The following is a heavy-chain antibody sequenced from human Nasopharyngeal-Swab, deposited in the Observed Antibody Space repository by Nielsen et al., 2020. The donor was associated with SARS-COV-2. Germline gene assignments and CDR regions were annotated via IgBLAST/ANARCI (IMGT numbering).Heavy chain of an antibody. J-gene: IGHJ4*02. Sequence: ASVKVSCKASGDIFTSYDISWGRQARGQGLEWMGWIGAYNGNTNYAQKFQDRVTMTTDTSTSTVYMELRSLRSDDTAVYYCARHGVAEDYWGQGTLVTVSS. CDR1: GDIFTSYD. D-gene: IGHD3-3*01. CDR3: ARHGVAEDY. V-gene: IGHV1-18*01. CDR2: IGAYNGNT.